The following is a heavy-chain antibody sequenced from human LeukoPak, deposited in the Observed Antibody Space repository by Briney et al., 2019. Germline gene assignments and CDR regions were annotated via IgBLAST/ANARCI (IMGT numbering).Heavy chain of an antibody. CDR2: ISGTGSST. V-gene: IGHV3-23*01. Sequence: GSLLLSCEASGFTFGNYAMNWVRQAPGKGLEWVSTISGTGSSTYYADSAKGRFTISRDNSKDTLFLQLNSLTAADTAMYFCAKASVAIPQYCNSWGQGTLVTVSS. J-gene: IGHJ5*02. CDR1: GFTFGNYA. D-gene: IGHD2-2*02. CDR3: AKASVAIPQYCNS.